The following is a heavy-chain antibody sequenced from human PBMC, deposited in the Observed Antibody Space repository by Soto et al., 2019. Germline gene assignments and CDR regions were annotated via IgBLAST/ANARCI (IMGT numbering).Heavy chain of an antibody. D-gene: IGHD6-13*01. CDR2: IYYSGST. Sequence: SETLSLTCTVSGGSISSGDYYWSWIRQPPGKGLEWIGYIYYSGSTYYNPSLKSRVTISVDTSKNQFSLKLSSVTAADTAVYYCAGYSSSWSPYYFDYWGQGTLVTVSS. V-gene: IGHV4-30-4*01. J-gene: IGHJ4*02. CDR1: GGSISSGDYY. CDR3: AGYSSSWSPYYFDY.